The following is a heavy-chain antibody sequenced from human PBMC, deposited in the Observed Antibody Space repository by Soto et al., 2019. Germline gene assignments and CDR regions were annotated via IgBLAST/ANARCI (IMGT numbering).Heavy chain of an antibody. CDR2: IIPFNGKA. CDR3: ARVSSSTSSDTRYYYYGVDV. D-gene: IGHD2-2*01. V-gene: IGHV1-18*01. Sequence: ASVKVSCKASGGTFTSYTISWVRQAPGQGLEWMGWIIPFNGKANYAQKLQGRVTMTTDTSTSTAYMELRSLRSDDTAVYYCARVSSSTSSDTRYYYYGVDVWGQGTSVTVSS. J-gene: IGHJ6*02. CDR1: GGTFTSYT.